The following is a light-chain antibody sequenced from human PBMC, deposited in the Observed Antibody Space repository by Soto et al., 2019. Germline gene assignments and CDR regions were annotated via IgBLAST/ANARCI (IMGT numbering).Light chain of an antibody. CDR1: SGDIGGYDY. V-gene: IGLV2-8*01. Sequence: QSALTQPPSASGSPGQSVTISCTGTSGDIGGYDYVSWYQQHPGKAPKLMIYEVTKRPLGVPDRFSGSKSGNTASLTVSGLQAEDEADYYCSSYTSTTTRVFGTGTKVTVL. CDR2: EVT. CDR3: SSYTSTTTRV. J-gene: IGLJ1*01.